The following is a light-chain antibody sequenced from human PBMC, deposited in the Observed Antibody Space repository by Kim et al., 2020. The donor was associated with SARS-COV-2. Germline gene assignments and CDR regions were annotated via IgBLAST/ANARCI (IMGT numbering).Light chain of an antibody. Sequence: SPGGGAALSCRASQSVGGNLAWFPQTPVQAPRLLIYRASTRATAIPARFSGRGSGTEFTLTISGLQSEDFAVYYCQQYVNWAPYAFGLGTKLEIK. V-gene: IGKV3-15*01. CDR2: RAS. CDR1: QSVGGN. J-gene: IGKJ2*01. CDR3: QQYVNWAPYA.